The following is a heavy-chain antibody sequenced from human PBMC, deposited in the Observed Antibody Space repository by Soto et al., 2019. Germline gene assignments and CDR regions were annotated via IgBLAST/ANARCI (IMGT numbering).Heavy chain of an antibody. D-gene: IGHD2-15*01. CDR2: IYYSGST. Sequence: GGKIGNVGYCRSSKRKPPGKGLEWIGYIYYSGSTYYNPSLKSRVTISVDTSKNQFSLKLSSVTAADTAVYYCARDGGYCSGGSCYFYWGQGTLVTVSS. CDR1: GGKIGNVGYC. CDR3: ARDGGYCSGGSCYFY. J-gene: IGHJ4*02. V-gene: IGHV4-31*02.